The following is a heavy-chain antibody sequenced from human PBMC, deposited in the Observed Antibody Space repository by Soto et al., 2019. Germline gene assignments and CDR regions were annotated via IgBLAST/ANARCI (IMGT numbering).Heavy chain of an antibody. D-gene: IGHD6-13*01. Sequence: QVQLVQSGAEVKKPGASVKVSCKASGYTFTSYGISWVRQAPGQGLEWMGWISAYNGNTNYAQKLQGRVTMTTDTIPSEAYIGLGRLKSGGPAGYYRCRVRGVSAAGTVGYCGQGTLVTVSS. CDR2: ISAYNGNT. J-gene: IGHJ4*02. V-gene: IGHV1-18*01. CDR1: GYTFTSYG. CDR3: CRVRGVSAAGTVGY.